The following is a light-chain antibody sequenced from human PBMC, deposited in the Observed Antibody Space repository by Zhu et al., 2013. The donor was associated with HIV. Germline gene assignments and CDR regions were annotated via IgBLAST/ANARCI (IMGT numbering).Light chain of an antibody. J-gene: IGLJ2*01. CDR3: ASYRNDRLMV. V-gene: IGLV2-14*01. CDR2: EVT. Sequence: QSALTQPASVSGSLGQSITISCTGTRYDIGDYDYVSWYQQHPGKAPKLMLYEVTNRPSGVSNRFSGSKSANTASLTISGLQPDDEAHYYCASYRNDRLMVFGGGTNLTVL. CDR1: RYDIGDYDY.